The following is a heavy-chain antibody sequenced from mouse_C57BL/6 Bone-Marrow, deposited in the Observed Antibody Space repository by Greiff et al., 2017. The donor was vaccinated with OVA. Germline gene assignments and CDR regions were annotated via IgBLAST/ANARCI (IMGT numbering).Heavy chain of an antibody. J-gene: IGHJ3*01. Sequence: VQLHQPGAELVRPGTSVKLSCKASGYTFTSYWMHWVKQRPGQGLEWIGVIDPSDSYTNYNQKFKGKATLTVDTSSSTAYMQLSSLTSEDSAVYYCARGGSPWGQGTLVTVSA. V-gene: IGHV1-59*01. CDR1: GYTFTSYW. CDR3: ARGGSP. CDR2: IDPSDSYT.